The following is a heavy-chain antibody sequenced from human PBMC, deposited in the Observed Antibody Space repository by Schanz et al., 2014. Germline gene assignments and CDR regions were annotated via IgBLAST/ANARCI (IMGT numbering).Heavy chain of an antibody. CDR3: AKRCSSTSCSHGAFDI. CDR2: IYSDGRT. V-gene: IGHV3-66*01. CDR1: GFTFSSYL. D-gene: IGHD2-2*01. J-gene: IGHJ3*02. Sequence: VHLVESGGGLVQPGGSLTLSCAASGFTFSSYLMSWVRQAPGKGLEWVSVIYSDGRTYYGDSVKGRFTISRDNSKNTLYLQMNSLRDEDTAMYYCAKRCSSTSCSHGAFDIWGQGTMVTVSS.